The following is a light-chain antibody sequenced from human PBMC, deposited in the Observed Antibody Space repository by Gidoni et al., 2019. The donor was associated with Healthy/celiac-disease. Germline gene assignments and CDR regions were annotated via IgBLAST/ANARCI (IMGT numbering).Light chain of an antibody. CDR3: QQYDSYPLT. CDR1: QCISSW. J-gene: IGKJ4*01. CDR2: KAS. V-gene: IGKV1-5*03. Sequence: DIQRTQTPSSLSASVGDRVTITCRASQCISSWLDWYQQKPGKAPKLLIYKASSLESGVPSRFSGSGSGTEFTFTISSLQPDDFATYYCQQYDSYPLTFGGGTKVEIK.